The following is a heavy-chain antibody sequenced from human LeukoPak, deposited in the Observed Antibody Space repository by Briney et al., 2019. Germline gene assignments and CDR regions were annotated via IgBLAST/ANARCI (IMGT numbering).Heavy chain of an antibody. CDR3: ARVPRVRGVLGGFDY. V-gene: IGHV5-51*01. Sequence: GESLKISCKDSGYSFTSYWIGWVRQMPGKGLECMGIIYPGDSDTRYSPSFQGQVTISADKSISTAYLQWSSLKASDTAMYYCARVPRVRGVLGGFDYWGQGTLVTVSS. CDR1: GYSFTSYW. D-gene: IGHD3-10*01. CDR2: IYPGDSDT. J-gene: IGHJ4*02.